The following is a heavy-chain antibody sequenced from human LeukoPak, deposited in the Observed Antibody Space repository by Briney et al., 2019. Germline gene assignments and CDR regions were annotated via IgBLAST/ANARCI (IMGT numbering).Heavy chain of an antibody. D-gene: IGHD1-1*01. V-gene: IGHV4-4*07. Sequence: SGPTLLNPSETLSLTCTVSGDSLTDNYWGWIRQPAGKGLEWIGRIYANGEINYNPSLNNRATLSLDTSKNQFSLKVRSVTAAATAVYYCTRGRHGEGLDSRGQGTLVTVSS. CDR1: GDSLTDNY. J-gene: IGHJ4*02. CDR3: TRGRHGEGLDS. CDR2: IYANGEI.